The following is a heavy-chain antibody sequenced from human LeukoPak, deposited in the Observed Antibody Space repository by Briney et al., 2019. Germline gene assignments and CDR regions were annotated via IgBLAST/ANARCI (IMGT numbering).Heavy chain of an antibody. CDR3: AKDDSSGSYFDY. V-gene: IGHV3-23*01. CDR1: GFTFSSYA. J-gene: IGHJ4*02. D-gene: IGHD3-22*01. Sequence: PGGSLRLSCAASGFTFSSYAMSWVRQAPGKGLEWVSAISGSGGSTYYADSVRGRFTISRDNSKNTLYLQMNSLRAEDTAVYYCAKDDSSGSYFDYWGQGTLVTVSS. CDR2: ISGSGGST.